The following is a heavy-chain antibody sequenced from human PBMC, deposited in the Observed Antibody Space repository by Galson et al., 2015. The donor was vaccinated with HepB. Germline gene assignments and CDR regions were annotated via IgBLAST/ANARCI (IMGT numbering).Heavy chain of an antibody. Sequence: SVKVSCKASGDSFSNYAFSWVRQAPGQGLEWMGRIIPVPGIADYAQKFQGRVTITADESTSTASMELSSLRFEDTAVYYCARDPMDSNNYHYYMDVWGKGTTVTVS. J-gene: IGHJ6*03. CDR3: ARDPMDSNNYHYYMDV. CDR2: IIPVPGIA. V-gene: IGHV1-69*10. CDR1: GDSFSNYA. D-gene: IGHD4-11*01.